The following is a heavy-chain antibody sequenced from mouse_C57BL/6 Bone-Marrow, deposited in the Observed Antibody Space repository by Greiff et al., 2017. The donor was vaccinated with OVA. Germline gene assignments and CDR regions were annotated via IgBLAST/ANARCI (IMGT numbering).Heavy chain of an antibody. V-gene: IGHV14-2*01. CDR3: ARPPIYYDYDWFAY. J-gene: IGHJ3*01. CDR2: IDPEDGGT. D-gene: IGHD2-4*01. CDR1: GFNFTDYY. Sequence: VQLQQSGAELVKPGASVKLSCTASGFNFTDYYMHWVKQRTEQGLEWIGRIDPEDGGTKYAPKFQGKATIPVDKSSNTAYLQLSSLTSEDSAVYYCARPPIYYDYDWFAYWGQGTLVTVSA.